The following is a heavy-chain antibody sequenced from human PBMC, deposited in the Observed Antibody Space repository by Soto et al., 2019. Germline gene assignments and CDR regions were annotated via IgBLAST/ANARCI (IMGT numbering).Heavy chain of an antibody. V-gene: IGHV3-33*01. CDR3: AREGEGVVPAAMRDAFDI. J-gene: IGHJ3*02. D-gene: IGHD2-2*01. CDR2: IWYDGSNK. CDR1: GFTFSSYG. Sequence: GGSLRLSCAASGFTFSSYGMHWVRQAPGKGLEWVAVIWYDGSNKYYADSVKGRFTISRDNSKNTLYLQMNSLRAEDTAVYYCAREGEGVVPAAMRDAFDIWGQGTMVTVSS.